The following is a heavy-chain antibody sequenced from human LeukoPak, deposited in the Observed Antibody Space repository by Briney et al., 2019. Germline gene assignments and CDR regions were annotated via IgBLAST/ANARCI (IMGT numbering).Heavy chain of an antibody. V-gene: IGHV3-23*01. D-gene: IGHD7-27*01. J-gene: IGHJ6*02. Sequence: GASLRLSCAASGFTFSSYAMSWVRQAPGKGLEXXXAISGSGGSTYYADSVKGRFTISRDNSKNTLYLQMNSLRAEDTAVYYCANLGYGYYYYGIDVWGQGTTVTVSS. CDR3: ANLGYGYYYYGIDV. CDR2: ISGSGGST. CDR1: GFTFSSYA.